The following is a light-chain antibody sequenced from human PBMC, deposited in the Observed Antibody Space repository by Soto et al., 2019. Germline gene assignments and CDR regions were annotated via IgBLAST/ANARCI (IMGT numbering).Light chain of an antibody. CDR3: QQYNSYPWT. CDR2: GAS. V-gene: IGKV1-5*03. Sequence: DIQMTQSPSTLSASVGDIVTITCRANQNIDRWLAWYQQKPGKAPNLLIYGASNLESGVPSRFSGSGSGTEFTLTISSLRPDDFATYYCQQYNSYPWTFGQGTKVEIK. CDR1: QNIDRW. J-gene: IGKJ1*01.